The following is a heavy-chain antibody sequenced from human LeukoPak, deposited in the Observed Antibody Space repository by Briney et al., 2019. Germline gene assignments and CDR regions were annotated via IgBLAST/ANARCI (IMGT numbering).Heavy chain of an antibody. D-gene: IGHD2-15*01. V-gene: IGHV4-30-2*01. CDR1: GGGIISGGYS. Sequence: SQTLSLTCTVSGGGIISGGYSWNWIRQPPGKGLEWIGCIYERGPAYYNPSLKSRFTISVDTVKNQFFLNVTSMTAADTAVYYCARSRQGSGLFSFWGQGTLVAVSS. CDR3: ARSRQGSGLFSF. J-gene: IGHJ4*02. CDR2: IYERGPA.